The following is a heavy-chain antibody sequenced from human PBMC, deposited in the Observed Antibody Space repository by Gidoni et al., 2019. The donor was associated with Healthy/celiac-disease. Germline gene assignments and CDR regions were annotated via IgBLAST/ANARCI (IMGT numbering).Heavy chain of an antibody. J-gene: IGHJ3*02. D-gene: IGHD3-22*01. CDR2: MSGSGGSK. V-gene: IGHV3-23*01. Sequence: AMSGSGGSKYDADSVKGRFTISRDNSKNTLYLQMNSRRAEDTAVYYCAKGGDYDSRGTDAFDIWGQGTMVTVSS. CDR3: AKGGDYDSRGTDAFDI.